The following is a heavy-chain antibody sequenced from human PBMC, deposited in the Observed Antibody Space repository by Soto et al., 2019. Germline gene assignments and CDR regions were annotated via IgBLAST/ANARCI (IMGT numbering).Heavy chain of an antibody. J-gene: IGHJ4*02. CDR3: IGTNYGDYGAY. D-gene: IGHD4-17*01. V-gene: IGHV3-15*01. Sequence: EVQLVESGGGLVKPGESLRRSCAASGFTFSDARMTWVRQAPGKGLEWVGRIKSKTDGGTTDYAAPVKGRFTISRDDSKNTLYLQMNSLKTEDTAVYYCIGTNYGDYGAYWGQGTLVTVSS. CDR2: IKSKTDGGTT. CDR1: GFTFSDAR.